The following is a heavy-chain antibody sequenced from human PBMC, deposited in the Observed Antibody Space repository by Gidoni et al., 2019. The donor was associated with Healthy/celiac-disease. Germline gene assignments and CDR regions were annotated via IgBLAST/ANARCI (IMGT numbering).Heavy chain of an antibody. CDR2: ISGSGGST. CDR3: AKVDGGSASPQYRNYGMDV. Sequence: EVQLLESGGGLVQPGGSLRLSCAASGFTFSSHAMGWVRPAPGKGLEWVSAISGSGGSTYYADSVKGRFTISRDNSKNTLYLQMNSLRAEDTAVYYCAKVDGGSASPQYRNYGMDVWGQGTTVTVSS. J-gene: IGHJ6*02. D-gene: IGHD3-10*01. CDR1: GFTFSSHA. V-gene: IGHV3-23*01.